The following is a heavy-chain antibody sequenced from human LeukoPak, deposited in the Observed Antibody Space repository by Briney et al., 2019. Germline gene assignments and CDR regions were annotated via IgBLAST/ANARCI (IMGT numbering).Heavy chain of an antibody. D-gene: IGHD3-22*01. J-gene: IGHJ4*02. CDR1: GFTFSSYG. CDR3: ARDPPGSGYYSGVDY. CDR2: IKQDGSEK. Sequence: GGSLRLSCAASGFTFSSYGMHWVRQAPGKGLEWVANIKQDGSEKYYVDSVKGRFTISRDNAKNSLYLQMNSLRAEDTAVYYCARDPPGSGYYSGVDYWGQGTLVTVSS. V-gene: IGHV3-7*01.